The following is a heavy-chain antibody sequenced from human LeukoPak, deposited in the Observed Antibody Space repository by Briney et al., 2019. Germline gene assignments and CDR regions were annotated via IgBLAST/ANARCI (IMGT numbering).Heavy chain of an antibody. V-gene: IGHV4-59*12. CDR3: ARGHPVIVVVIARPRHGHWFDP. D-gene: IGHD2-21*01. J-gene: IGHJ5*02. CDR1: GGSISGYY. Sequence: PSETLSLTCIVSGGSISGYYWSWLRQPPGKGLEWIGYIYYSGRSGSTDYNPSLNSRVTVSVDTSKDQFSLKLSSVTAADTAVYYCARGHPVIVVVIARPRHGHWFDPWGQGTLATVSS. CDR2: IYYSGRSGST.